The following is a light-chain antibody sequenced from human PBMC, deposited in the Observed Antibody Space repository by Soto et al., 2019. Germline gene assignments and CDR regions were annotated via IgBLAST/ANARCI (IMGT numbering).Light chain of an antibody. J-gene: IGKJ3*01. CDR3: QQRSNWPPEFT. CDR2: DAS. V-gene: IGKV3-11*01. Sequence: EIVLTQSPATLSLSPGERATLSCRASQSVSSYLAWYQHKPGQAPRLLIYDASNRATGIPARFSGSGSGTDFTLTISRLESEDFVVYYCQQRSNWPPEFTFGPGTKVDIK. CDR1: QSVSSY.